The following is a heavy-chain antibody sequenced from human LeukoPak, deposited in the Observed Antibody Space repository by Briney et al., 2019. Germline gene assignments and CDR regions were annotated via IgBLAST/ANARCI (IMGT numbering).Heavy chain of an antibody. Sequence: GASLRLSCVASGFTFSSSGLGWVRHAPGKGLECVSAIGTGVNNVYYADSVKGRFTISRDNSKNTLYLQMNSLRAEDTAVYYCAKTGPYYFDDWGQGILVTVSS. CDR3: AKTGPYYFDD. V-gene: IGHV3-23*01. CDR1: GFTFSSSG. CDR2: IGTGVNNV. D-gene: IGHD1-1*01. J-gene: IGHJ4*02.